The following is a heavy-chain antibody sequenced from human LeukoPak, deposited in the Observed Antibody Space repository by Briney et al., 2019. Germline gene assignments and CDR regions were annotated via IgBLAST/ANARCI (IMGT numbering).Heavy chain of an antibody. CDR3: ARHRYCTSTSCTFYFDS. Sequence: SETLSLTYSVSGASTIAYYWSWIPHPPTKALELIGYIYYNGNMSYNPSLKGRVTMSIDTSKNQFSLNLASVTAADTAVYYCARHRYCTSTSCTFYFDSWGQGRLVTVSS. J-gene: IGHJ4*02. CDR1: GASTIAYY. CDR2: IYYNGNM. V-gene: IGHV4-59*08. D-gene: IGHD2-2*01.